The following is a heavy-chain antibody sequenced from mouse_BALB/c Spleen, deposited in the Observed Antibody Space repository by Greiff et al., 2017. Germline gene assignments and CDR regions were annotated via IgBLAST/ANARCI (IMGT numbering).Heavy chain of an antibody. CDR1: GFTFTDYY. D-gene: IGHD2-14*01. CDR3: ARVSYYRYFDY. Sequence: EVQLQESGGGLVQPGGSLRLSCATSGFTFTDYYMSWVRQPPGKALEWLGFIRNKANGYTTEYSASVKGRFTISRDNSQSILYLQMNTLRAEDSATYYCARVSYYRYFDYWGQGTTLTVSS. CDR2: IRNKANGYTT. V-gene: IGHV7-3*02. J-gene: IGHJ2*01.